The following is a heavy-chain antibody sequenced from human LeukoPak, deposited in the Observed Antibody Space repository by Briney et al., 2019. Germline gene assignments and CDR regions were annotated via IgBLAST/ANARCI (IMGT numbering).Heavy chain of an antibody. CDR3: ATGVLRYSSLGFDP. D-gene: IGHD3-9*01. Sequence: ASVKVSCKVSGYTLTELSMHWVRQAPGKGLEWTGGFDPEDGETIYAQKFQGRVTMTEDTSTDTAYMELSSLRSEDTAVYYCATGVLRYSSLGFDPWGQGTLVTVSS. V-gene: IGHV1-24*01. CDR1: GYTLTELS. J-gene: IGHJ5*02. CDR2: FDPEDGET.